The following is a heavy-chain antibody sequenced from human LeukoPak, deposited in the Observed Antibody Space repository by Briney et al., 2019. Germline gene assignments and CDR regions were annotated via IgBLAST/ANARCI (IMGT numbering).Heavy chain of an antibody. Sequence: PSETLSLTCTVSGGSITSFYWNWIRQPAGKGLGWIGRTDTSGSTNYNPSLKSRVTMSVDTSKNQFSLRLSSVTAADTAVYYCARGQWELLRYNHIDVWGKGTTVTVSS. CDR3: ARGQWELLRYNHIDV. J-gene: IGHJ6*03. CDR1: GGSITSFY. V-gene: IGHV4-4*07. CDR2: TDTSGST. D-gene: IGHD1-26*01.